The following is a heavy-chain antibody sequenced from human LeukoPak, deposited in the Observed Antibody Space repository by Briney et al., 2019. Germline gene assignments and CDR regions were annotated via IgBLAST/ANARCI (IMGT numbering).Heavy chain of an antibody. CDR2: FDPEDGET. Sequence: ASVKVSCKVSGYTLTELSMHWVRQAPGKGLEWMGGFDPEDGETIYAQKFQGRVTMTEDTSTDTAYMELSSLRSEDTAVYYCATSRGYYDFWSGTHPHWFDPWGQGTLVTVSS. CDR1: GYTLTELS. J-gene: IGHJ5*02. D-gene: IGHD3-3*01. CDR3: ATSRGYYDFWSGTHPHWFDP. V-gene: IGHV1-24*01.